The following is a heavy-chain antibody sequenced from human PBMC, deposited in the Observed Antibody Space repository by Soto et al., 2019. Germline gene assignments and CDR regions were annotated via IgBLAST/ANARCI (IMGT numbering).Heavy chain of an antibody. CDR3: AKDGDDTLSGSYYFDY. CDR1: GFTFSSYA. CDR2: ISGSGGST. D-gene: IGHD1-26*01. Sequence: GGSLRLSCAASGFTFSSYAMSWVRQAPGKGLEWVSAISGSGGSTYYADSVKGRFTISRDNSKNTLYLQMNSLRAEDTAVYYCAKDGDDTLSGSYYFDYWGQGTLVTVSS. V-gene: IGHV3-23*01. J-gene: IGHJ4*02.